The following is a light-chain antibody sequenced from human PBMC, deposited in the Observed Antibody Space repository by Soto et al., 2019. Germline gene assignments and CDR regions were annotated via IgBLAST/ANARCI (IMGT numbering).Light chain of an antibody. V-gene: IGKV1-5*03. CDR2: KAS. CDR1: QSIRSW. CDR3: QQYNSYPLT. J-gene: IGKJ1*01. Sequence: DIQMTQSPSTLSASVGDRVTITCRASQSIRSWLAWYQQKPGKAPKLLIYKASSLESGVPSTFSGSGSGTEFTLTISSLQPDDSATYYCQQYNSYPLTFGQGTKVEI.